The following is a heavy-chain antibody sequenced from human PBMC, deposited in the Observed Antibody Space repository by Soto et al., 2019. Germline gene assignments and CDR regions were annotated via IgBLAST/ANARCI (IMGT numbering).Heavy chain of an antibody. J-gene: IGHJ4*02. CDR1: GYTFTSYA. D-gene: IGHD5-18*01. Sequence: ASVKVSCKASGYTFTSYAMHWVRQAPGQRLEWMGWINAGNGNTKYSQKFQGRVTITRDTSASTACMELSSLRSEDTAVYYCARGPGETAPSNTAMALDYWGQGTLVTVSS. V-gene: IGHV1-3*01. CDR3: ARGPGETAPSNTAMALDY. CDR2: INAGNGNT.